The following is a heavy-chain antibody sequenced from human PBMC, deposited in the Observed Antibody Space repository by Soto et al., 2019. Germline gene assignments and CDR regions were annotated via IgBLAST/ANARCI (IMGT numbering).Heavy chain of an antibody. V-gene: IGHV1-46*01. D-gene: IGHD2-2*01. CDR2: INPSGGST. Sequence: GASVKVSCKASGYTFTRYYMPWGRQAPGQGLEWMGIINPSGGSTSYAQKFQGRVTMTRDTSTSTVYMGLSSLRSEDTAVYYCARDFVLVPAAPSVMDVWGQGTTVIVSS. CDR1: GYTFTRYY. CDR3: ARDFVLVPAAPSVMDV. J-gene: IGHJ6*02.